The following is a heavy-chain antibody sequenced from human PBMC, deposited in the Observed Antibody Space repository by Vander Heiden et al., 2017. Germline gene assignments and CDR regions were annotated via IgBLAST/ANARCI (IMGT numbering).Heavy chain of an antibody. Sequence: EMKLLESGGGVVRAGGSLRLSCAASGWTLSNFAMNWVRQDPRKGVEWDAFVGSNGDEKYYEDSVKRRFSLSRDNSRATMSLQMNSLRVDDTAVYYCAKDRDPDAKYDFDFWGQGTLVTVSP. CDR3: AKDRDPDAKYDFDF. CDR1: GWTLSNFA. V-gene: IGHV3-23*01. CDR2: VGSNGDEK. J-gene: IGHJ4*02.